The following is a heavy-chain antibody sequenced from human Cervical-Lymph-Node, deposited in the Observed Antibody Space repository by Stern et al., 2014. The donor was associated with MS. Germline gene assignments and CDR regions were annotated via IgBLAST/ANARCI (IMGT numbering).Heavy chain of an antibody. J-gene: IGHJ4*02. D-gene: IGHD6-13*01. V-gene: IGHV3-11*01. CDR2: ISPTGDTI. Sequence: VQLVESGGGLVKPGGSLRLSCAASGFTFSNSYMTWIRQAPGKGLEWISYISPTGDTIYYADSGKGRFTISRDNAQHSLYLQMNSLRAEDTAVYYCARERGASSWHDYWGQGTLVTVSS. CDR3: ARERGASSWHDY. CDR1: GFTFSNSY.